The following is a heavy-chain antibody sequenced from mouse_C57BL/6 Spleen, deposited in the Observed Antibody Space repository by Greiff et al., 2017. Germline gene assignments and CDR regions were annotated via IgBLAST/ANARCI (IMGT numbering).Heavy chain of an antibody. Sequence: QVQLKESGPELVKPGASVKISCKASGYAFSSSWMNWVKQRPGKGLEWIGRIYPGDGDTNYNGKFKGKATLTADKSSSTAYMQLSSLTSEDSAVYFCARRDYGSFFAYWGQGTLVTVSA. CDR2: IYPGDGDT. D-gene: IGHD1-1*01. J-gene: IGHJ3*01. V-gene: IGHV1-82*01. CDR3: ARRDYGSFFAY. CDR1: GYAFSSSW.